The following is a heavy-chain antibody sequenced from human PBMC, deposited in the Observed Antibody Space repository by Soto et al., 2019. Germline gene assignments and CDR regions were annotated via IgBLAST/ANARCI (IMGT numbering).Heavy chain of an antibody. CDR1: GGSFSDYS. CDR2: ISHSGCS. V-gene: IGHV4-34*01. Sequence: PSETLSLTCAVYGGSFSDYSWSWIRQPPGKGLAWIGEISHSGCSNYNPSLKSRVTISVDTSKNQFSLKLSSVTAADTAVYYCARGRKDYSSSWYVGWGQGTLVTVSS. J-gene: IGHJ4*02. D-gene: IGHD6-13*01. CDR3: ARGRKDYSSSWYVG.